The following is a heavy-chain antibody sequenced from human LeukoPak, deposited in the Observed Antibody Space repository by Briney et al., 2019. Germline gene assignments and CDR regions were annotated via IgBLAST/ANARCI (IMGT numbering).Heavy chain of an antibody. V-gene: IGHV1-2*02. J-gene: IGHJ3*02. CDR1: GYTFTGYY. Sequence: ASVKVSCKASGYTFTGYYMHWVRQAPGQGLEWMGWINPNSGGTNYAQKFQGRVTMTRDTSISTAYMELSRLRSDDTAVYYCARDYYDSSGYLGGNAFDIWGQGTMVTVSS. CDR2: INPNSGGT. D-gene: IGHD3-22*01. CDR3: ARDYYDSSGYLGGNAFDI.